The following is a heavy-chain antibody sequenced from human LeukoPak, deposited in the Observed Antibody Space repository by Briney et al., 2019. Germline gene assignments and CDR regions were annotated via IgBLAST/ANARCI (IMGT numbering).Heavy chain of an antibody. D-gene: IGHD3-22*01. V-gene: IGHV5-51*01. CDR2: IHPGDSDT. J-gene: IGHJ3*02. CDR3: ARDYYDSSGYYDAFDI. Sequence: GESLQISCKGSGCNFTNYWISWVRQVPGKGLEWMGSIHPGDSDTRYSPSFQGQVTISADKSISTAYLQWSSLKASDTAMYYCARDYYDSSGYYDAFDIWGQGTMVTVSS. CDR1: GCNFTNYW.